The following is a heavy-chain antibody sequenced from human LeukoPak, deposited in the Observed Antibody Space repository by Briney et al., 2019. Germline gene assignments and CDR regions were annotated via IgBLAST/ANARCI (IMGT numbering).Heavy chain of an antibody. CDR3: ARDLTHRRNYDNSGYQIVPAF. Sequence: ASVKVSCKASGYSFTRYGISWVRQAPGQGLEWMGWISGSNGNTNYAQKFQGRVTMTTDTSTSTAYMELRSLRSDDTAVYYCARDLTHRRNYDNSGYQIVPAFWGQGTLVTVSS. V-gene: IGHV1-18*01. CDR1: GYSFTRYG. CDR2: ISGSNGNT. D-gene: IGHD3-22*01. J-gene: IGHJ4*02.